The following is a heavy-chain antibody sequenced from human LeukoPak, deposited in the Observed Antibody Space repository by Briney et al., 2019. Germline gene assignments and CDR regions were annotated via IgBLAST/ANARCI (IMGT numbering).Heavy chain of an antibody. CDR3: ARVILSGSSSFGEIWDY. CDR2: INWNGGST. Sequence: PGGSLRLSCAASGFTFDDYGMSWVRQAPGKGLEWVSGINWNGGSTGYADSVKGRFTISRDNAKNSLYLQMNSLRAEDTALYYCARVILSGSSSFGEIWDYWGQGTLVTVSS. J-gene: IGHJ4*02. V-gene: IGHV3-20*04. CDR1: GFTFDDYG. D-gene: IGHD6-6*01.